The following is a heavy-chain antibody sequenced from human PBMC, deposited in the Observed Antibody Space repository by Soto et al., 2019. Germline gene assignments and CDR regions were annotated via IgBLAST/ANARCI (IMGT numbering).Heavy chain of an antibody. CDR2: IWYDGSNK. CDR3: ARETGYSSSWPTY. Sequence: QVQLVESGGGVVQPGRSLRLSCAASGFTFSSYGMHWVRQAPGKGLEWVAVIWYDGSNKYYADSVKSRFTISRDNSKNTLYLQMNSLRAEDTAVYYCARETGYSSSWPTYWGQGTLVTVSS. V-gene: IGHV3-33*01. D-gene: IGHD6-13*01. J-gene: IGHJ4*02. CDR1: GFTFSSYG.